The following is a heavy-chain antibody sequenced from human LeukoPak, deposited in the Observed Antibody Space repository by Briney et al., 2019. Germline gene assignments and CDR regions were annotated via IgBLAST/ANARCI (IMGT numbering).Heavy chain of an antibody. D-gene: IGHD3-10*01. Sequence: GGSLRLSCAASGFTFKLYWMHWVRQAPGKAPVWVARINHDGSDTVYADSVKGRFTISRDDAKNMVFLQMNSLRAEDTALYYCAKVGGSGASYYYYGMDVWGQGTTVTVSS. CDR3: AKVGGSGASYYYYGMDV. V-gene: IGHV3-74*01. CDR2: INHDGSDT. J-gene: IGHJ6*02. CDR1: GFTFKLYW.